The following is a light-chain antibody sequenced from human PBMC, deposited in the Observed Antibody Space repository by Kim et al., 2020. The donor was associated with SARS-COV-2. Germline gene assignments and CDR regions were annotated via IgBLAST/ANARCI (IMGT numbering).Light chain of an antibody. CDR3: QSYDGSNQV. V-gene: IGLV6-57*02. CDR2: EEN. CDR1: SGSVASNY. Sequence: KQDTSYCTGSSGSVASNYVQWYQQRPGSAPTNVIYEENRRPSGVPDRFSGSSDSSSNSACLTISGLKTEDEADYYCQSYDGSNQVFGGGTQLTVL. J-gene: IGLJ2*01.